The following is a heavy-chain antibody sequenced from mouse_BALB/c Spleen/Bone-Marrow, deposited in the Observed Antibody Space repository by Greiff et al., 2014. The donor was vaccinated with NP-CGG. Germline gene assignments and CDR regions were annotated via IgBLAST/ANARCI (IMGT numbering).Heavy chain of an antibody. Sequence: VQLQQSGPELVKPGASVKVSCKASGYVFTSYNMFWVKQGHGKSLEWIGYIDPYSGGTNYNQKFKGKATLTVDKSSNTAYMHLNSLTSEDSAVYYCARELSRAMDYWGQGTSVTVSS. CDR1: GYVFTSYN. CDR2: IDPYSGGT. V-gene: IGHV1S135*01. CDR3: ARELSRAMDY. D-gene: IGHD1-1*01. J-gene: IGHJ4*01.